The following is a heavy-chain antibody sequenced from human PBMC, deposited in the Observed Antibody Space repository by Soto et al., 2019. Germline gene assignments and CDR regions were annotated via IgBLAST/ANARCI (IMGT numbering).Heavy chain of an antibody. Sequence: QVQLVQSGAEVKKPGSSVKVSCEAPGGTFSGHAISWVRQAPGQGPEWMGGLIPLFGTTQHAQNFQDRLTITADKSTSTAYMELTSLRFEDTAIYYCARGPNWGYRFDSWGQGTLVSVSS. D-gene: IGHD7-27*01. J-gene: IGHJ4*02. V-gene: IGHV1-69*06. CDR1: GGTFSGHA. CDR2: LIPLFGTT. CDR3: ARGPNWGYRFDS.